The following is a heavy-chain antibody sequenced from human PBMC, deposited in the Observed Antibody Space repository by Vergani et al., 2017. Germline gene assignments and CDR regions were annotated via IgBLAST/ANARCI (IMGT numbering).Heavy chain of an antibody. CDR3: AKDSSTNYYYMDV. CDR1: GFTFSSYG. D-gene: IGHD2-2*01. J-gene: IGHJ6*03. CDR2: ISYDGSNK. Sequence: QVQLVESGGGVVQPGRSLRLSCAASGFTFSSYGMHWVRQAPGKGLEWVAVISYDGSNKYYADSVKGRFTISRDNSKNTLYLQMNSLRAEDTAVYYCAKDSSTNYYYMDVWGKGTTVTVSS. V-gene: IGHV3-30*18.